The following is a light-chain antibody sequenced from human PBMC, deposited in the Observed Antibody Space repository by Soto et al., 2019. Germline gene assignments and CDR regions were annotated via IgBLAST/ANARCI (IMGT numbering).Light chain of an antibody. CDR3: QQYNSYPRT. J-gene: IGKJ1*01. Sequence: DIQMTQSPSTLSGSEGDRVTITCRASQTISSWLAWYQQKPGKAPKLLIFDASSLERGVPSRFSGSGSGTEFTLTISSLQPDDFATYYCQQYNSYPRTFGQGTKVDI. CDR1: QTISSW. V-gene: IGKV1-5*01. CDR2: DAS.